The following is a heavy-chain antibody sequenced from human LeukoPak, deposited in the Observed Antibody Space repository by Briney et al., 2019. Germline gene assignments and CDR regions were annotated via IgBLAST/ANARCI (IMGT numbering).Heavy chain of an antibody. CDR1: GFTFSSYA. V-gene: IGHV3-23*01. D-gene: IGHD2-2*01. CDR2: ISGSGGST. J-gene: IGHJ6*03. Sequence: GGSLRLSCAASGFTFSSYAMSWVRQAPGKGLEWVSAISGSGGSTYYADSVKGRFTISRDNSKNTLYLQMNSLRAEDTAVYYCAKDISFVVVPAAIRTGYYDMDVWGKGTTVTVSS. CDR3: AKDISFVVVPAAIRTGYYDMDV.